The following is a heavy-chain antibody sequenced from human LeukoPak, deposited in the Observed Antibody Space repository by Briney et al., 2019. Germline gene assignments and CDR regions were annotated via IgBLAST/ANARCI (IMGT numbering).Heavy chain of an antibody. Sequence: GGSLRLSCAASGFTFNTYTMNWVRQAPGKGLEWVSAISGSGDSTHYADSVKGRFTISRDNSKNTLFLQMNSLRADDTAVYYCAKGGIAVSSTSYYYYMDVWGKGTTVTISS. J-gene: IGHJ6*03. CDR2: ISGSGDST. D-gene: IGHD6-19*01. CDR3: AKGGIAVSSTSYYYYMDV. V-gene: IGHV3-23*01. CDR1: GFTFNTYT.